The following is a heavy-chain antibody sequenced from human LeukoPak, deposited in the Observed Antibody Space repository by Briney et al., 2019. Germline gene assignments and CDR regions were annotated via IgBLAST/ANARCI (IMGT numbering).Heavy chain of an antibody. CDR2: INHSGST. J-gene: IGHJ4*02. D-gene: IGHD3-3*01. CDR3: ESVFGGRLDY. V-gene: IGHV4-34*01. Sequence: SETLSLTCAVYGGSFSGYYWSWIRQPPGKGLEWVGEINHSGSTNYNPSLKSRVTISVDTSKNQFSLKLSSVTAADTAVYYCESVFGGRLDYWGQGTLVTVSS. CDR1: GGSFSGYY.